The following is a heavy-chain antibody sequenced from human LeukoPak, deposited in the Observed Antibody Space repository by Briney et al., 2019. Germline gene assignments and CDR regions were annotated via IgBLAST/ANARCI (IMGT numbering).Heavy chain of an antibody. V-gene: IGHV4-59*01. CDR2: IYGGGTT. CDR3: ARDYGGKFDY. Sequence: SETLSLTCTVCGGSISSFYWSWIRQPPGKGLEWIGYIYGGGTTKYNPSLKSRVTTSVDTSKNQFSLNLGSVTAADTAVYYCARDYGGKFDYWGQGSLVTVSS. J-gene: IGHJ4*02. CDR1: GGSISSFY. D-gene: IGHD4-23*01.